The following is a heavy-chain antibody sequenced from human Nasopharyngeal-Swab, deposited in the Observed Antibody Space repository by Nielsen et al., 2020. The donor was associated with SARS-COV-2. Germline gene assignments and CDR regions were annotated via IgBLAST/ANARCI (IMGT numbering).Heavy chain of an antibody. Sequence: SVKVSCKASGYTFTSYGISWVRQAPGQGLEWMGWISAYNGNTNYAQRLQGRVTMTTDTSTSTAYMELRSLRSDDTAVYYCARDRLTSQYYYDSSGYGYWGQGTLVTVSS. CDR3: ARDRLTSQYYYDSSGYGY. CDR1: GYTFTSYG. V-gene: IGHV1-18*01. D-gene: IGHD3-22*01. J-gene: IGHJ4*02. CDR2: ISAYNGNT.